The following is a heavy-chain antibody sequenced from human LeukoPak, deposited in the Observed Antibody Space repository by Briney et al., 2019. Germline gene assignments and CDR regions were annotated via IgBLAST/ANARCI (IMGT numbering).Heavy chain of an antibody. J-gene: IGHJ6*02. CDR1: GGSFSGYY. V-gene: IGHV4-34*01. CDR2: IIHSGST. Sequence: PSETLSLTCAVYGGSFSGYYWTWIRQPPGKGLEWIAEIIHSGSTNYNPSLKSRVTISVDTSKNQFSLKLSSVTAAYTAVYYCARGRPGIAAGGIKYYYGMDVWGQGIPVTVSS. CDR3: ARGRPGIAAGGIKYYYGMDV. D-gene: IGHD6-13*01.